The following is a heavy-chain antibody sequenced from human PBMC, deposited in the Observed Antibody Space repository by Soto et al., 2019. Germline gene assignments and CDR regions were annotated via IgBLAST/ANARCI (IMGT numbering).Heavy chain of an antibody. CDR2: IYYSGST. Sequence: SETLSLTCTVSGGSISSSSYYWGWIRQPPGKGLEWIGSIYYSGSTYYNPSLKSRVTISVDTSKNQFSLKLSSVTAADTAVYYCARRGYSSSWYPYYYYGMDVWGQGTTVTVSS. V-gene: IGHV4-39*01. CDR3: ARRGYSSSWYPYYYYGMDV. CDR1: GGSISSSSYY. J-gene: IGHJ6*02. D-gene: IGHD6-13*01.